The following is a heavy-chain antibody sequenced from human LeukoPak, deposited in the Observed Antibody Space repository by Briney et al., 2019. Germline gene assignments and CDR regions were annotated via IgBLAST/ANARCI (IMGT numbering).Heavy chain of an antibody. CDR1: GFNVRNTY. CDR2: IYRGENT. V-gene: IGHV3-66*01. CDR3: ARDRDWGPDAFDI. D-gene: IGHD7-27*01. J-gene: IGHJ3*02. Sequence: PGGFLRLSCAASGFNVRNTYVSWVRQAPGKGLEWVSVIYRGENTYYADSVRGRFTISRDNLKNTVYLQMSSLRDEDTAMYYCARDRDWGPDAFDIWGQGTMVTVSS.